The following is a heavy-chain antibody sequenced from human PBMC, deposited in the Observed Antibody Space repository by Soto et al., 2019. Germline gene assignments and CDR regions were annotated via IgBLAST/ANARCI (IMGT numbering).Heavy chain of an antibody. J-gene: IGHJ3*02. CDR3: VRDRAWAFDI. CDR2: IGGGGNI. CDR1: GFTFSDSS. Sequence: EVRLVESGGGLVQPGGSLRLSCAASGFTFSDSSMNWVREAPDKGLGWVSYIGGGGNIYYTDSVKGRFTISRDNVKNSLYLQMNSLRDEDTAVYYCVRDRAWAFDIWGQGTMVTVSS. V-gene: IGHV3-48*02.